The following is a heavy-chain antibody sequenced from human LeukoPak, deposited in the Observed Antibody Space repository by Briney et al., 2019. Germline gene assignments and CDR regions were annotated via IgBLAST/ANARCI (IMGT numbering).Heavy chain of an antibody. J-gene: IGHJ3*02. CDR1: GGTFSSYA. Sequence: ASVKVSCKASGGTFSSYAISWVRQAPGQGLEWMGRIIPILGIANYAQKFQGRVTITADESTSTAYMELSSLRSEDTAVYYCARGAAYADAFDIWGQGTMVTVSS. CDR2: IIPILGIA. V-gene: IGHV1-69*04. CDR3: ARGAAYADAFDI. D-gene: IGHD2-21*01.